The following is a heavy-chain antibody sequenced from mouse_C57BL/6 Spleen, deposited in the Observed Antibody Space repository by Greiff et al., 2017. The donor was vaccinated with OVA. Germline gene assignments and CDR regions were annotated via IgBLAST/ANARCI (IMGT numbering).Heavy chain of an antibody. CDR3: ARGVYYGSSRYFDV. CDR1: GYTFTSYW. J-gene: IGHJ1*03. V-gene: IGHV1-52*01. Sequence: QVQLQQSGAELVRPGSSVKLSCKASGYTFTSYWMHWVKQRPIQGLEWIGNIDPSDSETHYNQKFKDKATLTVDKSSSTAYMQLSSLTSEDSAVYYCARGVYYGSSRYFDVWGTGTTVTVSS. D-gene: IGHD1-1*01. CDR2: IDPSDSET.